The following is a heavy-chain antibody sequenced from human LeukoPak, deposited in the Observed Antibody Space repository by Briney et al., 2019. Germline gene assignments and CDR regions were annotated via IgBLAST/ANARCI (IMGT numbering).Heavy chain of an antibody. D-gene: IGHD1-26*01. J-gene: IGHJ4*02. CDR1: GYTFTSYD. Sequence: EASVNVSCKTSGYTFTSYDINWVRQATGQGLEWMGWMNPKSGNTGSAQRFQGRVTMTRDTSISTAYMELSSLRSEDTAVYYCARVWGAIDYWGQGTLVTVSS. CDR2: MNPKSGNT. V-gene: IGHV1-8*01. CDR3: ARVWGAIDY.